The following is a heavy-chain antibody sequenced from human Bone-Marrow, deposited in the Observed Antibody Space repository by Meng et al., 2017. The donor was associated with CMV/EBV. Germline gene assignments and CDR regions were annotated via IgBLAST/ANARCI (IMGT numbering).Heavy chain of an antibody. V-gene: IGHV3-15*01. Sequence: GESLKISCVASGFSVSYSYMNWVRQAPGKGLEWVGRIKSKTDGGTTDYAASVKGRFTISRDDSKSIAYLQMNSLKTEDTAVYYCTRGSLGSGSCYWGQGTLVTVSS. J-gene: IGHJ4*02. CDR3: TRGSLGSGSCY. D-gene: IGHD3-3*01. CDR1: GFSVSYSY. CDR2: IKSKTDGGTT.